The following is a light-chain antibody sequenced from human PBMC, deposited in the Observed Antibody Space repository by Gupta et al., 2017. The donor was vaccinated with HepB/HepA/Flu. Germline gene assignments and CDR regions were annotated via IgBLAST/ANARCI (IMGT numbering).Light chain of an antibody. CDR1: QYITTY. CDR3: QESYSSPGGFT. V-gene: IGKV1-39*01. CDR2: GAY. Sequence: DIQMTQSPSSLSASVGDRVTITCRASQYITTYLNWYQLRLGEAPKLLIYGAYNLQSGVPPRFSGSGSGTDFTLTISSLQPEDFATYYCQESYSSPGGFTFGPGTKVDI. J-gene: IGKJ3*01.